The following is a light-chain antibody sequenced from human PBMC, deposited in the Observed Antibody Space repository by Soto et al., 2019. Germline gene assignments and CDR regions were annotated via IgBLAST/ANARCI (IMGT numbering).Light chain of an antibody. CDR3: QQLNTFPPFFT. CDR2: GAS. CDR1: QGIRSY. V-gene: IGKV1-9*01. J-gene: IGKJ3*01. Sequence: DIQLTQSPSFLSASVGDRVTITCRASQGIRSYLAWYQQRPGKAPELLIYGASTLRPGGASRFSGSGSGTAFTLTISSLQPEDFATYVGQQLNTFPPFFTFGPGTKVDIK.